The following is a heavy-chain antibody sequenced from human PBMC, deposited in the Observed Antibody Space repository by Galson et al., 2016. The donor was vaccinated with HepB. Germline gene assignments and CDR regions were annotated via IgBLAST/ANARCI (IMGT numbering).Heavy chain of an antibody. CDR3: ARKDGVAAQTFYYHYYGMDV. CDR2: ISPYNGNT. Sequence: SVKVSCKASGYTFTTYAVSWVRQAPGQGLEWMGWISPYNGNTNYAQKFQGRVTMTTDKSTSTAYMELRSRRSDDTAVYYCARKDGVAAQTFYYHYYGMDVWGRGTAVSVSS. J-gene: IGHJ6*02. D-gene: IGHD6-6*01. CDR1: GYTFTTYA. V-gene: IGHV1-18*01.